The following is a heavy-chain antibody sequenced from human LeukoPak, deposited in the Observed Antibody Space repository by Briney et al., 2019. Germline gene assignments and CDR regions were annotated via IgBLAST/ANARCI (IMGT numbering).Heavy chain of an antibody. J-gene: IGHJ3*02. V-gene: IGHV6-1*01. D-gene: IGHD1-7*01. Sequence: SQTLSLTCAISGDSVSSNSVVWNWIRQSPSRGLEWLGRTYYRSKWYNDYAVSVKSRITINPDTSKNQFSLQLNSVTPEDTAVYYCARDRRGYLPMYNWNYPDAFDIWGQGTMVTVSS. CDR3: ARDRRGYLPMYNWNYPDAFDI. CDR2: TYYRSKWYN. CDR1: GDSVSSNSVV.